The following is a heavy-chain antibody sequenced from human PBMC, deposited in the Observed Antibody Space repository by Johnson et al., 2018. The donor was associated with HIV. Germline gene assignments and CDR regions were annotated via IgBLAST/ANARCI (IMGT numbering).Heavy chain of an antibody. Sequence: QVQLVESGGGVVQPGGSLRLSCAASGFTFSSYGMHWVRQAPGKGLDWVAVVWYDGSNEYYADSVKGRFTISRDNSKNTLYLQMNILRAEDTAVYSCAKERAWGPGCAFEIWGQGTMVPVSS. CDR3: AKERAWGPGCAFEI. CDR1: GFTFSSYG. CDR2: VWYDGSNE. D-gene: IGHD3-16*01. J-gene: IGHJ3*02. V-gene: IGHV3-33*06.